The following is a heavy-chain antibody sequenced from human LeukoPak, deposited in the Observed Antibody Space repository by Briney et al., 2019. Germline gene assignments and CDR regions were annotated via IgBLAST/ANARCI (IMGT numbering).Heavy chain of an antibody. V-gene: IGHV3-30*02. Sequence: PGGSLRLSCAASGFTFSSFALHWVRQAPGKGLEWVAFIRNDGSSTYYADSVKGRFTISRDNSKNTLYLQMNSLRAEDTAVYYCAKDEGTTRPDYFDYWGQGTLVTVSS. D-gene: IGHD6-6*01. CDR2: IRNDGSST. CDR3: AKDEGTTRPDYFDY. J-gene: IGHJ4*02. CDR1: GFTFSSFA.